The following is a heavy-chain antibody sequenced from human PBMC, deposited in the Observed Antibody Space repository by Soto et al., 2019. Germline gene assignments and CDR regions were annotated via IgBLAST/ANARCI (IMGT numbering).Heavy chain of an antibody. Sequence: SVKVSCKASGFTFFTSAVQWVRQARGRGLEWIGWIVVGSGNTNYAQKFQERVTITRDMSTNTAYMELTSLRSEDTAVYYCAADPYCGGDCYFDYWGQGIMVTVSS. CDR1: GFTFFTSA. J-gene: IGHJ4*02. CDR2: IVVGSGNT. V-gene: IGHV1-58*01. D-gene: IGHD2-21*02. CDR3: AADPYCGGDCYFDY.